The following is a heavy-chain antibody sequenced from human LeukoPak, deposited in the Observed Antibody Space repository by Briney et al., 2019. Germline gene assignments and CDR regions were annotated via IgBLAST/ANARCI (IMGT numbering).Heavy chain of an antibody. CDR2: ITSSGSST. J-gene: IGHJ3*02. Sequence: PGESLRLSCTASGFTFNNYVMTWVRQAPGKGLEWISSITSSGSSTYYADSVKGRFTISRDGAKNTLYLQMNSLRAEDTAVYYCAKVLITIFGVVRYDAFDIWGQGTMVTVSS. CDR3: AKVLITIFGVVRYDAFDI. CDR1: GFTFNNYV. D-gene: IGHD3-3*01. V-gene: IGHV3-48*03.